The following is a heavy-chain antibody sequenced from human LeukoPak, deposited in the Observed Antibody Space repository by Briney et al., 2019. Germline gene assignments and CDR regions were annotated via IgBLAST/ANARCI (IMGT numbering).Heavy chain of an antibody. D-gene: IGHD2-15*01. V-gene: IGHV4-34*01. CDR1: GGSFSDYY. J-gene: IGHJ6*03. Sequence: SETLSLTCTVYGGSFSDYYWTCIRQPPGKGLEWIGEINHSGSTNYNPSLKSRVTISVDTSKNQFSLKLSSVTAADTAVYYCARWVVCADYYYYMDVWGKGTTVTVSS. CDR2: INHSGST. CDR3: ARWVVCADYYYYMDV.